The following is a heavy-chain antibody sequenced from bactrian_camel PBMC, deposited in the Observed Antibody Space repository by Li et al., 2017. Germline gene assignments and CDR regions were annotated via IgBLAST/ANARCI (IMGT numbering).Heavy chain of an antibody. V-gene: IGHV3S53*01. CDR1: GSIYGDAC. J-gene: IGHJ4*01. CDR2: IDSDGIA. D-gene: IGHD1*01. Sequence: HVLLVESGGGSVQAGGSLRLSCGASGSIYGDACVGWLRQAPGKEREGVAAIDSDGIASYADSVKGRFTVSRDNANNTIYLQMNDLVPEDTGKYYCAVDRLGGICTLWLRDGQARSNYYGQGTQVTVS.